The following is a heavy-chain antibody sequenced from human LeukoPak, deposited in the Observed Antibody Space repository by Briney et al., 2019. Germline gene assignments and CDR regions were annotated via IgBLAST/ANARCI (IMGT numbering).Heavy chain of an antibody. D-gene: IGHD5-12*01. Sequence: KVSCKASGGTFSSYAISWVRQAPGQGLEWMGGIIPIFGTANYAQKFQGRVTITTDESTSTAYMELSSLRSEDTAVYYCASVPEGGYSGYDPRRYYYYYYMDVWGKGTTVTVSS. J-gene: IGHJ6*03. CDR1: GGTFSSYA. CDR3: ASVPEGGYSGYDPRRYYYYYYMDV. V-gene: IGHV1-69*05. CDR2: IIPIFGTA.